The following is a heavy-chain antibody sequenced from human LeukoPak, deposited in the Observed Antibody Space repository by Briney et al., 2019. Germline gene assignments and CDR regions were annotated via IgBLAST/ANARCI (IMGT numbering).Heavy chain of an antibody. D-gene: IGHD1/OR15-1a*01. J-gene: IGHJ6*03. CDR1: GYTFTSYY. CDR3: ARVNSLYYYMDV. CDR2: INPSGGST. Sequence: ASVKVSCKASGYTFTSYYMHWVRQSPGQGLEWMGIINPSGGSTSYAQKFQGRVTMTRDMSTSTVYMELSSLRSEDTAVYYCARVNSLYYYMDVWGKGTTVTISS. V-gene: IGHV1-46*01.